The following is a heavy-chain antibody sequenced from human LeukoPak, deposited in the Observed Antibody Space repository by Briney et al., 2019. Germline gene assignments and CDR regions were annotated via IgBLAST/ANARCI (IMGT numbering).Heavy chain of an antibody. D-gene: IGHD3-22*01. CDR2: INAGNGNT. CDR1: GYTFTSYA. J-gene: IGHJ4*02. V-gene: IGHV1-3*01. CDR3: ALMLLGATYYYDSSGYLFDY. Sequence: GASVKVSCKASGYTFTSYAMHWVRQAPGQRLEWMGWINAGNGNTKYSQKFQGRVTMTRNTSISTAYMELSSLRSEDTAVYYCALMLLGATYYYDSSGYLFDYWGQGTLVTVSS.